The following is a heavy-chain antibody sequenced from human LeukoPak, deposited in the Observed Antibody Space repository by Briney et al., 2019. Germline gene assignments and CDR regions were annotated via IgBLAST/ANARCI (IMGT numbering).Heavy chain of an antibody. D-gene: IGHD2-15*01. V-gene: IGHV1-3*01. CDR1: GYTFTSYA. Sequence: ASVKVSCKASGYTFTSYAMHWVRQAPGRRLEWMGWINAGNGNTKYSQKFQGRVTITRDTSASTAYMELSSLRSEDTAVYYCASGEGYCSGGSCQNYWGQGTLVTVSS. J-gene: IGHJ4*02. CDR2: INAGNGNT. CDR3: ASGEGYCSGGSCQNY.